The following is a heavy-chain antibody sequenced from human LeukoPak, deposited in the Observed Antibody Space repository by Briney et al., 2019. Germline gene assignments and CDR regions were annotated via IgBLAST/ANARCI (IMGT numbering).Heavy chain of an antibody. CDR2: AYYRSTWLN. Sequence: SQTLSLTCAISGDSVSSNSAAWNWIRQSPSRGLEWLGRAYYRSTWLNDYAGSLKSRISINPDTSKNQFSLQLNSVTPDDTAVYYCAREPHGNGLLFDYWGRGTLVTVSS. CDR3: AREPHGNGLLFDY. J-gene: IGHJ4*02. CDR1: GDSVSSNSAA. V-gene: IGHV6-1*01. D-gene: IGHD6-19*01.